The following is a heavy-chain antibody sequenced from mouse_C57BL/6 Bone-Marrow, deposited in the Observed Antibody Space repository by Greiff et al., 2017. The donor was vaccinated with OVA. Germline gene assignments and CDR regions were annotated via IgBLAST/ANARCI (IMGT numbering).Heavy chain of an antibody. D-gene: IGHD2-10*02. CDR2: IRSKSNNYAT. CDR3: VSQYGPAWFAY. V-gene: IGHV10-1*01. CDR1: GFSFNTYA. Sequence: DVHLVESGGGLVQPKGSLKLSCAASGFSFNTYAMNWVRQAPGKGLEWVARIRSKSNNYATYYADSVKDRFTISRDDSESMLYLQMNNLKPEDTAMYYCVSQYGPAWFAYWGQGTLVTVSA. J-gene: IGHJ3*01.